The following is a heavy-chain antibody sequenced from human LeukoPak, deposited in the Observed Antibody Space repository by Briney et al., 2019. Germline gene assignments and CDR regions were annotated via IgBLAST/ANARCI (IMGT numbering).Heavy chain of an antibody. V-gene: IGHV3-49*04. CDR2: IRSKAYGGTT. J-gene: IGHJ4*02. CDR3: QIAGYCSGGSCYSEASDY. CDR1: GFTFGDYA. Sequence: GGSLRLSCTASGFTFGDYAMSWVRHAPGKGLEWVGFIRSKAYGGTTEYAASVKGRFTISRDDSKSIAYLQMNSLKTEDTAVYYCQIAGYCSGGSCYSEASDYWGQGTLVTVSS. D-gene: IGHD2-15*01.